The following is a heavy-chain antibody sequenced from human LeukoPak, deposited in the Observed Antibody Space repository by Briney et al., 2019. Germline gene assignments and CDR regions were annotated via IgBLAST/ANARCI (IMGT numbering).Heavy chain of an antibody. D-gene: IGHD4-23*01. V-gene: IGHV1-69*01. CDR1: GGTXSSYA. J-gene: IGHJ4*02. CDR2: IIPIFGTA. Sequence: SVRVSCKASGGTXSSYAISWVRQAPGQGLEWMGGIIPIFGTANYAQKFQGRVTITADESTSTAYMELSSLRSEDTAVYYCAREGAATVVDYWGQGTLVTVSS. CDR3: AREGAATVVDY.